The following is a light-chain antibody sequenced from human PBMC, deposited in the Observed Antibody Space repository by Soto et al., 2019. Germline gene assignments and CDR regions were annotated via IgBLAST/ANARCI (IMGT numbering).Light chain of an antibody. CDR3: QHYNNWPPWT. CDR1: QSVSSR. V-gene: IGKV3-15*01. J-gene: IGKJ1*01. CDR2: DAS. Sequence: EILMTQSPDILSVSPGERATLSCRASQSVSSRLAWYQQKPGQAPRLLIHDASTRATGVPARFSGSGSGTEFTLTINSLQAEDFAIYYCQHYNNWPPWTFGQGTKVDI.